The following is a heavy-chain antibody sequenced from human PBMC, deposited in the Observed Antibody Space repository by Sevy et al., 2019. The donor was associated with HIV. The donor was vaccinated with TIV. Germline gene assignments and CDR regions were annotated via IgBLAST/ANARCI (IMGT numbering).Heavy chain of an antibody. V-gene: IGHV3-53*01. CDR2: IYSGGST. CDR3: ARELESGLGYYYYGLDV. J-gene: IGHJ6*02. Sequence: GGYLRLSCAASGFTVSRNSMNWVRQAPGKGLEWVSLIYSGGSTHYSDSVKGRFTISRDNSKNTLYLQMNSLRAEDTAVYYCARELESGLGYYYYGLDVWGQGTTVTVSS. CDR1: GFTVSRNS. D-gene: IGHD1-1*01.